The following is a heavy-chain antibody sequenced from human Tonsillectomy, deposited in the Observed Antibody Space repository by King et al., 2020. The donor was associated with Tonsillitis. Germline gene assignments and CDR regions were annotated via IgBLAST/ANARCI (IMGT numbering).Heavy chain of an antibody. CDR1: GFTFSSYA. J-gene: IGHJ6*03. V-gene: IGHV3-30-3*01. CDR3: ARGILEWLLIEDYYMDV. CDR2: ISYDGSNK. D-gene: IGHD3-3*01. Sequence: VQLVESGGGVVQPGRSLRLSCAASGFTFSSYAMHWVRQAPGKGLEWVAVISYDGSNKYYADSVKGRLTISRDNSKNTLYLQMNSLRAEDTAVYYCARGILEWLLIEDYYMDVWGKGTTVTVSS.